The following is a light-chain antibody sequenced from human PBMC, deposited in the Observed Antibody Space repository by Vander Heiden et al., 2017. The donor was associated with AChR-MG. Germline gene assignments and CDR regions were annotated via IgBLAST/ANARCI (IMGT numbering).Light chain of an antibody. CDR3: CSYAGSSTVV. Sequence: QSALTQPASVSGSPGQSITISCTGTSSDVGSYNLVSWYQQHPAKAPKLMIYEVSKRPSGVSNRFSGSKSGNTASLTISGRQAEDEADYYCCSYAGSSTVVFGGGTKLTVL. J-gene: IGLJ2*01. V-gene: IGLV2-23*02. CDR1: SSDVGSYNL. CDR2: EVS.